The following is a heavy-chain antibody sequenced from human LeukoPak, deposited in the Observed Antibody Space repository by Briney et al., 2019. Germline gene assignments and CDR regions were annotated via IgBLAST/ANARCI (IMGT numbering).Heavy chain of an antibody. CDR3: ARVVWQLPAF. V-gene: IGHV3-74*01. D-gene: IGHD1-7*01. J-gene: IGHJ4*02. CDR1: GFTFSSYW. CDR2: INSDGSST. Sequence: GGSLRLSCAASGFTFSSYWMHWVRQAPGKGLVCVSRINSDGSSTSYADSVKGRFTISRDNAKNTLYLQMNSLRAEDTAVYYCARVVWQLPAFWGQGTLVTVSS.